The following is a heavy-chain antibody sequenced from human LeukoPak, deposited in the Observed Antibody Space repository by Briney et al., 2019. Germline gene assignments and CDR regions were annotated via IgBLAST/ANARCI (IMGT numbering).Heavy chain of an antibody. D-gene: IGHD5-12*01. V-gene: IGHV3-30*02. J-gene: IGHJ4*02. Sequence: GGSLRLSCAASGFAFSSNGMHWVRQAPGKGLEWVAFIRYDGNSEFYVDSVKGRFTISRDNSKNTLYLQMNSLRAEDTAVYYALRGYSGYDLLYFDYWGQGTLVTVSS. CDR1: GFAFSSNG. CDR3: LRGYSGYDLLYFDY. CDR2: IRYDGNSE.